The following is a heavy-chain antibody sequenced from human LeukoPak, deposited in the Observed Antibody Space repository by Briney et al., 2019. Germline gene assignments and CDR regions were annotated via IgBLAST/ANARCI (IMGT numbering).Heavy chain of an antibody. CDR1: GYTFTSYY. Sequence: GASVTVSFKASGYTFTSYYMHWVRQAPGQGLEWMGIINPSGGSTSYAQKFQGRVTMTRDTSTSTVYMELSSLRSEDTAVYYCARSVVVPAAVPSCFDYWGQGTLVTVSS. D-gene: IGHD2-2*01. CDR3: ARSVVVPAAVPSCFDY. CDR2: INPSGGST. V-gene: IGHV1-46*03. J-gene: IGHJ4*02.